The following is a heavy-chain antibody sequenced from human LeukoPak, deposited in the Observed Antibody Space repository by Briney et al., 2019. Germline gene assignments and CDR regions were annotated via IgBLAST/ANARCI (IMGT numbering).Heavy chain of an antibody. CDR1: GGSISSSKYS. Sequence: SETLSLTCTVSGGSISSSKYSWGWIRQPPGKGLEWIGEINHSGSTNYNPSLKSRVTISVDTSKNQFSLKLSSVTAADTAVYYCARVGYPDYWGQGTLVTVSS. D-gene: IGHD5-18*01. V-gene: IGHV4-39*07. CDR3: ARVGYPDY. CDR2: INHSGST. J-gene: IGHJ4*02.